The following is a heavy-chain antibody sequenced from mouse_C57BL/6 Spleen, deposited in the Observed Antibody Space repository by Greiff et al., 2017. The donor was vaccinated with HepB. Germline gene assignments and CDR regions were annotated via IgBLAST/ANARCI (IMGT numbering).Heavy chain of an antibody. Sequence: QVQLQQPGAELVMPGASVKLSCKASGYTFTSYWMHWVKQRPGQGLEWIGEIDPSDSYTNYNQKFKGKSTLTVDKSSSTAYMQLSSLTSEDSAVYYCARGPYYYGSSLYYFDYWGQGTTLTVSS. J-gene: IGHJ2*01. CDR3: ARGPYYYGSSLYYFDY. V-gene: IGHV1-69*01. CDR1: GYTFTSYW. CDR2: IDPSDSYT. D-gene: IGHD1-1*01.